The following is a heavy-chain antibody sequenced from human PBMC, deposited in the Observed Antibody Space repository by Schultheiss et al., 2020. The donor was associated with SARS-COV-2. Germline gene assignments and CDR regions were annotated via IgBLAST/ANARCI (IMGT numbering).Heavy chain of an antibody. D-gene: IGHD1-1*01. CDR2: IKGDGSGT. CDR1: GFTFTTYW. V-gene: IGHV3-74*01. J-gene: IGHJ4*02. Sequence: GGSLRLSCAASGFTFTTYWMHWVRQAPGQGLVWVSRIKGDGSGTIYADSVKGRFTISRDNSKNTVYLQMNSLRAEDTAVYYCARDVHKEYYFDYWGQGTLVTVSS. CDR3: ARDVHKEYYFDY.